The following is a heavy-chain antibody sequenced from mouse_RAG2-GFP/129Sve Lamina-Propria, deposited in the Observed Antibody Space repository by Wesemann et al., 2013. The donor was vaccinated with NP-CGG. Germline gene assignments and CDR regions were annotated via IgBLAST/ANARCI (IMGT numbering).Heavy chain of an antibody. CDR2: INPNNGGT. Sequence: EVQLQQSGPELVKPGASVKIPCKASGYTFTDYNMDWVKQSHGKSLEWIGDINPNNGGTIYNQKFKGKATLTVDKSSSTAYMELRSLTSEDSAVYYCGYYGSSYRYFDVWGTGTTVTVSS. V-gene: IGHV1-18*01. CDR1: GYTFTDYN. J-gene: IGHJ1*03. D-gene: IGHD1-1*01. CDR3: GYYGSSYRYFDV.